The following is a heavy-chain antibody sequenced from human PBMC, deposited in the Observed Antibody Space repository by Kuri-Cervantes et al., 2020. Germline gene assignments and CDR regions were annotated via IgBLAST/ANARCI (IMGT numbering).Heavy chain of an antibody. D-gene: IGHD5-18*01. CDR3: ARDDTAMDVYYYYGMDV. CDR2: INPNSGGT. CDR1: GYTFTGYY. V-gene: IGHV1-2*02. Sequence: ASVKVSCKASGYTFTGYYMNWVRQAPGQGLEWMGWINPNSGGTNYAQKFQGRVTMTRDTSISTAYMELSRLRSEDTAVYYCARDDTAMDVYYYYGMDVWGQGTTVTVSS. J-gene: IGHJ6*02.